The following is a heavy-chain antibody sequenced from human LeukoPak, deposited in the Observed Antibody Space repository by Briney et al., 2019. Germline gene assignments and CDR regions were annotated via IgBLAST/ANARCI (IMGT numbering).Heavy chain of an antibody. V-gene: IGHV1-8*01. CDR2: MNPNSGNT. D-gene: IGHD5-12*01. J-gene: IGHJ4*02. Sequence: ASVKVSCKASEYNFTSYDINWVRQATGQGLEWMGWMNPNSGNTGYAQKFQGRVTMTRNTSINTAYRELSSLRFEDTAVYYCARGRHPGPTWISEYWGQGTLVTVSS. CDR3: ARGRHPGPTWISEY. CDR1: EYNFTSYD.